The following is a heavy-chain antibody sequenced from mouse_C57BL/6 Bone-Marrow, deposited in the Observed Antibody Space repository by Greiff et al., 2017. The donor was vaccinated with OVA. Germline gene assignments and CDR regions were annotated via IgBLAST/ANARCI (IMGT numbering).Heavy chain of an antibody. Sequence: VQLQQSGAELVKPGASVKISCKASGYAFSSYWMNWVKQRPGKGLEWIGQIYPGDGDTNYNGKFKGKATLTADKSSSTAYMQLSSLTSEDSAVYFCARPDYYGSSRAWFAYWGQGTLVTVSA. CDR2: IYPGDGDT. D-gene: IGHD1-1*01. J-gene: IGHJ3*01. CDR1: GYAFSSYW. CDR3: ARPDYYGSSRAWFAY. V-gene: IGHV1-80*01.